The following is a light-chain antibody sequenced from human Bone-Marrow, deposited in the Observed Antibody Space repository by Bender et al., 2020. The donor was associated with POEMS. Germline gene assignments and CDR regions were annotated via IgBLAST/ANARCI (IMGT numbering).Light chain of an antibody. J-gene: IGLJ3*02. CDR3: QSYDNSLGGWV. V-gene: IGLV1-40*01. CDR2: GNT. CDR1: SSNLGSGYD. Sequence: QSVLTQPPSVSGAPGQRVIISCTGSSSNLGSGYDVQWYQQLPGTTPKLLIYGNTNRPSGVPDRFSGSKSGTSASLAITGLQAEDEGDYYCQSYDNSLGGWVFGGGTKLTVL.